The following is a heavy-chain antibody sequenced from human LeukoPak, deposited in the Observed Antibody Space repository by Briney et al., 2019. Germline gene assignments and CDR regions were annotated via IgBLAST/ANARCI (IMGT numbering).Heavy chain of an antibody. Sequence: PSETLSLTCAVYGGSFSAYYWSWIRQPPGKGLEWIGEINHSGSTNYNSSLKSRVTISVDTSKNQFSLKLSSVTAADTAVYYCATDIESSGKPFDYWGQGTLVTVSS. D-gene: IGHD1-26*01. CDR1: GGSFSAYY. CDR3: ATDIESSGKPFDY. CDR2: INHSGST. J-gene: IGHJ4*02. V-gene: IGHV4-34*01.